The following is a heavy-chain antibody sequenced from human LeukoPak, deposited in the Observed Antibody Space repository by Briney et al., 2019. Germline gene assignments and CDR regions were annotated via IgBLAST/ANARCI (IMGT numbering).Heavy chain of an antibody. CDR1: GFAFSSYS. J-gene: IGHJ6*02. Sequence: GGSLRLSCAASGFAFSSYSMNWVRQAPGKGLEWVSSISSSSSYIYYADSVKGRFTISRDNAKNSLYLQMNSLRAEDTAVYYCARWAGYYYYGMDVWGQGTTVTVSS. V-gene: IGHV3-21*01. CDR2: ISSSSSYI. CDR3: ARWAGYYYYGMDV.